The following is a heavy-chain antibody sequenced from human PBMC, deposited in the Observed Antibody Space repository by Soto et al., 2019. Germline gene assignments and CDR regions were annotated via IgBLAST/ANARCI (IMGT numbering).Heavy chain of an antibody. J-gene: IGHJ6*02. CDR1: GFTFSSYG. V-gene: IGHV3-30*18. CDR3: VNRNSTIYYYYGMDV. D-gene: IGHD2-2*01. Sequence: GGSLRLSCAASGFTFSSYGMHWVRQAPGKGLEWVAVISYDGSNKYYADSVKGRFTISRDNSKNTLYLQMSSLRAEDTAVYYCVNRNSTIYYYYGMDVWGQGTTVTV. CDR2: ISYDGSNK.